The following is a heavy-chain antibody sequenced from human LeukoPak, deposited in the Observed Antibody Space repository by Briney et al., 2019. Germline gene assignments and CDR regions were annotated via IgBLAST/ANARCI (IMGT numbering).Heavy chain of an antibody. Sequence: PSQTLSLTCAVSGGSISSGGYSWSWIRKPPGKGLEWIGHIYHSGSTYYSPSLKSRVTISVDRSKNQFSLKLTSVTAADTAVYYCASFYYGSGSYYRFDYWGQGTLVTVSS. CDR1: GGSISSGGYS. J-gene: IGHJ4*02. D-gene: IGHD3-10*01. V-gene: IGHV4-30-2*01. CDR3: ASFYYGSGSYYRFDY. CDR2: IYHSGST.